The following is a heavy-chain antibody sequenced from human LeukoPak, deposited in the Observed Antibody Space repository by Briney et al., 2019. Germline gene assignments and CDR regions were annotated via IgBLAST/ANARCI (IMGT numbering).Heavy chain of an antibody. CDR2: ISSTTSHI. CDR3: ARDLLRARYGLDV. V-gene: IGHV3-21*01. CDR1: GFTFSSYR. Sequence: PGGSLRLSCVASGFTFSSYRMNWVRQAPGKGLEWVSSISSTTSHIYYADSLRGRFTISRDNAKNSLYLQMNSLRAEDTAVYYCARDLLRARYGLDVWGQGTTVTVSS. J-gene: IGHJ6*02.